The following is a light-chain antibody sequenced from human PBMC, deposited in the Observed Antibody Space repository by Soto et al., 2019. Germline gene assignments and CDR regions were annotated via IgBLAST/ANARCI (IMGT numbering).Light chain of an antibody. CDR2: KAS. J-gene: IGKJ1*01. Sequence: DIQMTQSPSTLSGSVGDRVIITCRASQTISSWLAWYQQKPGKAPKLLIYKASTFKSGVPSRFSGSGSGTEFTLTISSLQPDDFATYYCQHYNSYSEAFGQGTKVELK. V-gene: IGKV1-5*03. CDR3: QHYNSYSEA. CDR1: QTISSW.